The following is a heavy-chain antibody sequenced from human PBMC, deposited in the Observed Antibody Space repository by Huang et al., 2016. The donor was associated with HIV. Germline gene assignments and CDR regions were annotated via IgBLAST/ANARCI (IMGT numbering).Heavy chain of an antibody. CDR2: MDIGVVKT. CDR1: GFTFSEYW. CDR3: VRGSDCPHDY. J-gene: IGHJ4*02. V-gene: IGHV3-74*03. D-gene: IGHD2-21*02. Sequence: EAHLAESGGGLVQPGGSLTLSCTASGFTFSEYWMHWIRQVPGKVLVLIERMDIGVVKTTYADFVKGRVTISRDNTKDILYLQMNDLGVEDTAVYFCVRGSDCPHDYWGLGTLLTVS.